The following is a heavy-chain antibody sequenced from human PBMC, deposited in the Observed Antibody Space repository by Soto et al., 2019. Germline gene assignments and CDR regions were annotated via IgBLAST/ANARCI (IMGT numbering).Heavy chain of an antibody. J-gene: IGHJ6*03. CDR1: GGSISSSSYY. CDR3: ARHLDYYGSGSYYYYYYYYMDV. V-gene: IGHV4-39*01. Sequence: QLQLQESGPGLVKPSETLSLTCTVSGGSISSSSYYWGWIRQPPGKGLEWIGSIYYSGSTYYNPSLKSRVTRSVDTSKNQCSLKLSSVTAADTAVYYCARHLDYYGSGSYYYYYYYYMDVWGKGTTVTVSS. D-gene: IGHD3-10*01. CDR2: IYYSGST.